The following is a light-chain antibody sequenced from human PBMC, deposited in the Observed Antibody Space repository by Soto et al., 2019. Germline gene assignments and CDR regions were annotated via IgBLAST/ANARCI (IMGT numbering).Light chain of an antibody. Sequence: DIPMTQSPSSLSASVGDRVTITCRASQSISSYLNWYQQKPGKAPKLLIYAASSLQSGVPSRFSASGSGTDFTLTISSLQPEDFASYYCQQSYSTLYTFGQGTKLEFK. V-gene: IGKV1-39*01. CDR2: AAS. CDR3: QQSYSTLYT. J-gene: IGKJ2*01. CDR1: QSISSY.